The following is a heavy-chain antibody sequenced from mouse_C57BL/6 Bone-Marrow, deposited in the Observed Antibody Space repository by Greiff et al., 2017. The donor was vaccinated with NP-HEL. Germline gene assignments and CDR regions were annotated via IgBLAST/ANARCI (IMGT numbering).Heavy chain of an antibody. CDR3: ARRNRQLLRYFDV. V-gene: IGHV1-81*01. CDR1: GYTFTSYG. J-gene: IGHJ1*03. D-gene: IGHD1-1*01. CDR2: IYPRSGNT. Sequence: QVQLQQSGAELARPGASVKLSCKASGYTFTSYGISWVKQRTGQGLEWIGEIYPRSGNTYYNEKFKGKATLTADKSSSTAYMELRSLTSEDSAVYFCARRNRQLLRYFDVWGTGTTVTVSS.